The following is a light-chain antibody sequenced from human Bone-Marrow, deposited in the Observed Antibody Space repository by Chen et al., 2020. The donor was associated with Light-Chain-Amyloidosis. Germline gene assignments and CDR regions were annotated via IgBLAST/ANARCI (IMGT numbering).Light chain of an antibody. J-gene: IGLJ3*02. Sequence: SALTQPASVSGSPGQAVTISCSNFGTFDPVSWYQRHPDKAPKVIIYEDTKRPSGISYRFSACKSYDTASLTISGLQYEDEADYYCSSYVGRDTVVFGGGTKLTVL. CDR1: NFGTFDP. CDR3: SSYVGRDTVV. CDR2: EDT. V-gene: IGLV2-23*02.